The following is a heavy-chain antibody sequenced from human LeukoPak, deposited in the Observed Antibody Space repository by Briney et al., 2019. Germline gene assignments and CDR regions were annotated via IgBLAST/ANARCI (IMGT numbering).Heavy chain of an antibody. Sequence: EASVKVSCKASGGAFSSYAISWVRQAPGQGLEWMGGIIPIFGTANYAQKFQGRVTITADESTSTAYMELGSLRSEDTAVYYCARGPGPDCSGGSCYGFAFDYWGQGTLVTVSS. CDR1: GGAFSSYA. V-gene: IGHV1-69*13. CDR3: ARGPGPDCSGGSCYGFAFDY. CDR2: IIPIFGTA. J-gene: IGHJ4*02. D-gene: IGHD2-15*01.